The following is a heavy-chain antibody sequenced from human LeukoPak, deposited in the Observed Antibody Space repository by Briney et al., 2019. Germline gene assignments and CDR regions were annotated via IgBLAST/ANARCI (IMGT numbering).Heavy chain of an antibody. V-gene: IGHV4-34*01. D-gene: IGHD3-22*01. J-gene: IGHJ4*02. CDR1: GGSFSGYY. CDR3: ARDRGLNYYDSSGYYFSYFDY. Sequence: PSETLSLTCAVYGGSFSGYYWSWIRQPPGKGLEWIGEINHSGSTNYNPSLKSRVTIPEDTSKNQFSLKLSSVTAADTAVYYCARDRGLNYYDSSGYYFSYFDYWGQGTLVTVSS. CDR2: INHSGST.